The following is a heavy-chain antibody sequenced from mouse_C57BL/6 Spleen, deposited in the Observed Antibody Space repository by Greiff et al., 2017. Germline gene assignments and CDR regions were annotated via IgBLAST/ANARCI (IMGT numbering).Heavy chain of an antibody. J-gene: IGHJ4*01. CDR3: ANEGCYLYYAMDY. Sequence: QVQLQQPGPELVKPGASVKMSCKASGYTFTSYWMNWVKQRPGQGLEWIGNINPSNGGTNYNEEFKSKATLTIDKSSCTAYMQLSSLTSDDSAVYYCANEGCYLYYAMDYWGQGTSVTVSS. V-gene: IGHV1-53*01. CDR1: GYTFTSYW. D-gene: IGHD1-1*02. CDR2: INPSNGGT.